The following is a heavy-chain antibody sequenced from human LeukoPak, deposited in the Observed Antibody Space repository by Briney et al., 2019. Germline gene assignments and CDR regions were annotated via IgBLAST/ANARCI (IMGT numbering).Heavy chain of an antibody. V-gene: IGHV4-34*01. J-gene: IGHJ4*02. CDR2: INHSGST. D-gene: IGHD3-16*02. Sequence: PSETLSLTCAVYGGSFSGYYWSWIRQPPGKGLEWMGEINHSGSTNYNPSLTSRVTISVDTSKNQFSLKLSSVTAADTAVYYCARAYNDYVWGSYRYEMYYFDYWGQGTLVTVSS. CDR1: GGSFSGYY. CDR3: ARAYNDYVWGSYRYEMYYFDY.